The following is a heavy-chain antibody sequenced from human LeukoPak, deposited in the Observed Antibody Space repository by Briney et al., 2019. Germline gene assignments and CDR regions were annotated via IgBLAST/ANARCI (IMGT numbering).Heavy chain of an antibody. CDR1: GYTFTSYW. D-gene: IGHD6-13*01. V-gene: IGHV1-46*01. CDR3: AKAHRNSSTMLDY. Sequence: AASVKVSCKASGYTFTSYWIQWVRQAPGQGLEWMGLINPSDGSIAYAHRFQGRVAMTRDTSTSIVYMDLSSLRSEDTAVYYCAKAHRNSSTMLDYWGQGTLLTVSS. J-gene: IGHJ4*02. CDR2: INPSDGSI.